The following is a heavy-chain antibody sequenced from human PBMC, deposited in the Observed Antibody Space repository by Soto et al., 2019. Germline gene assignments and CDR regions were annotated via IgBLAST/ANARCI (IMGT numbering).Heavy chain of an antibody. CDR1: GYSFTSYW. D-gene: IGHD2-15*01. CDR3: ARGAPHCSGGSCYDVGYYYYGMDV. J-gene: IGHJ6*02. Sequence: GESLKISCKGSGYSFTSYWIGWVRQMPGKGLEWMGIIYPGDSDTRYSPSFQGQVTISADKSISTAYLQWSSLKASDTAMYYCARGAPHCSGGSCYDVGYYYYGMDVWGQGTTVTVSS. CDR2: IYPGDSDT. V-gene: IGHV5-51*01.